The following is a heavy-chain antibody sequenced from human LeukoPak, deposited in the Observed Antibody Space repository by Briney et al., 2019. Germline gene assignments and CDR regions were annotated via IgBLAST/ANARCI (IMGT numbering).Heavy chain of an antibody. CDR1: GGSISSSSYY. Sequence: PSETLSLTCTVSGGSISSSSYYWGWIRQPPGKGLEWIGNIDYSGSTYYNPSLKSRVTMSVDTSKNQFSLKLSSVTAADTAVYYCARGLEDSSGYYSRFDYWGQGTLVTVSS. J-gene: IGHJ4*02. D-gene: IGHD3-22*01. CDR2: IDYSGST. CDR3: ARGLEDSSGYYSRFDY. V-gene: IGHV4-39*01.